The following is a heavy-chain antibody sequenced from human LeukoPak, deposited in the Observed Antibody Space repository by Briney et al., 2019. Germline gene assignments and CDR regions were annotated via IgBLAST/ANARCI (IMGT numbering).Heavy chain of an antibody. CDR1: GGSASSGSYY. V-gene: IGHV4-61*01. Sequence: SETLSLTCTVSGGSASSGSYYWSWIRQPPGKGLVWIGYIYYSGSTNYNPSLKSRVTISVDTSKNQFSLKLSSVTAADTAVYYCATEYGSGSYWKIDYWGQGTLVTVSS. D-gene: IGHD3-10*01. CDR3: ATEYGSGSYWKIDY. CDR2: IYYSGST. J-gene: IGHJ4*02.